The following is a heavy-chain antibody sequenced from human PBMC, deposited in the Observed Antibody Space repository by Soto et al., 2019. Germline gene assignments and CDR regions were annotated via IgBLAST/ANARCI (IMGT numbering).Heavy chain of an antibody. J-gene: IGHJ4*02. CDR1: GASVSSGDYY. CDR2: IYYSWDS. Sequence: PPETLSLTCTVSGASVSSGDYYWSSIRQSPGKGLEWIGYIYYSWDSYYNPSLKGRLTISIDTSKNQFSLILNSVTVADTAIYYCVGTGTTDDYWGRGTLVTVPS. D-gene: IGHD4-17*01. CDR3: VGTGTTDDY. V-gene: IGHV4-30-4*01.